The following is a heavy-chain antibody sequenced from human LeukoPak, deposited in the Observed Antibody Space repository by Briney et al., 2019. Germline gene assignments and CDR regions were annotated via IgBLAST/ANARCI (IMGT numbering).Heavy chain of an antibody. CDR1: GFTFSDYY. V-gene: IGHV3-11*01. J-gene: IGHJ4*02. D-gene: IGHD6-19*01. Sequence: PGGSLRLSCAASGFTFSDYYMSWIRQAPGKGLEWVSYISSSGSTTYYADSVKGRFTISRDNSKNTLYLQMNSLRAEDTAVYYCARRSGIAVAGAFDYWGQGTLVTVSS. CDR3: ARRSGIAVAGAFDY. CDR2: ISSSGSTT.